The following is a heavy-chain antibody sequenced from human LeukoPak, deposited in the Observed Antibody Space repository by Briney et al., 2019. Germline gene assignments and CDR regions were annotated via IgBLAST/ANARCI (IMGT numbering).Heavy chain of an antibody. Sequence: ASVKVSCKASGYTFTSYGISWVRPAPGQGLEWMGWISAYNGNTNYAQKLQGRVTMTTDTSTSTAYMELRSLRSDDTAVYYCARNRPSGSLLREGAFDIWGQGTMVTVSS. D-gene: IGHD1-26*01. CDR1: GYTFTSYG. J-gene: IGHJ3*02. CDR2: ISAYNGNT. CDR3: ARNRPSGSLLREGAFDI. V-gene: IGHV1-18*01.